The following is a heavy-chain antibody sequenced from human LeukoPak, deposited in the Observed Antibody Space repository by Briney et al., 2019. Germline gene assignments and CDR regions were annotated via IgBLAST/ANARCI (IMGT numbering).Heavy chain of an antibody. CDR3: ARHPGT. J-gene: IGHJ4*02. V-gene: IGHV4-59*08. CDR1: GGSTSSYY. D-gene: IGHD1-26*01. CDR2: IYYSGGT. Sequence: SETLSLTCTVSGGSTSSYYWCWSRHPPAEGREWRGHIYYSGGTTYNPPLQSRVAISVDTSKNQFSLKLSSVTAADTAVYYCARHPGTRGQGTLVTVSS.